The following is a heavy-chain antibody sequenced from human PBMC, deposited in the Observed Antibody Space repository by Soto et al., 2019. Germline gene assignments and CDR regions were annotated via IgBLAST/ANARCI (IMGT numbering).Heavy chain of an antibody. CDR1: GYSFTSYW. V-gene: IGHV5-51*01. D-gene: IGHD1-1*01. Sequence: GESLKISCKGSGYSFTSYWIGWVRQMPGKGLEWMGIIYPGDSDTRYSPSFQGQVTISVDKSISTACLQWSSLKASATAMYYCARHETTSYYYYGMDVWGQGTTVTVSS. CDR3: ARHETTSYYYYGMDV. CDR2: IYPGDSDT. J-gene: IGHJ6*02.